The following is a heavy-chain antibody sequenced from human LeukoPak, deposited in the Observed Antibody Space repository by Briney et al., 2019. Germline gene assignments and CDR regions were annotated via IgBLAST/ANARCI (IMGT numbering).Heavy chain of an antibody. Sequence: ASVKVSXKASGYTLISSYMHGVRPAPWQGLEWMGVVNPSDNSRTYAQKFQGRVTMTRDRSTSTVYMELSSLRSDDTAVYYCARGDIDHWGQGTLVTVSS. J-gene: IGHJ4*02. CDR1: GYTLISSY. CDR2: VNPSDNSR. V-gene: IGHV1-46*01. CDR3: ARGDIDH.